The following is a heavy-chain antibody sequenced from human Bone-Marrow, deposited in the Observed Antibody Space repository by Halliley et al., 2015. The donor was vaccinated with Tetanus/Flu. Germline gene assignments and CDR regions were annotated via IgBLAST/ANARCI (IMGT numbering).Heavy chain of an antibody. V-gene: IGHV1-69*01. J-gene: IGHJ6*02. CDR2: LIPIFGIL. Sequence: QLVQSGAEVKKPGSSVKVSCKASGGSFSDDAINWVRQAPGQGLEWMGGLIPIFGILNYAQKFQGRVTISVDESTSTTYMELSSLGSDDTAVYFCARGLGYCRGTDCTYYGLDVWGQGTTVIVSS. D-gene: IGHD2-2*01. CDR1: GGSFSDDA. CDR3: ARGLGYCRGTDCTYYGLDV.